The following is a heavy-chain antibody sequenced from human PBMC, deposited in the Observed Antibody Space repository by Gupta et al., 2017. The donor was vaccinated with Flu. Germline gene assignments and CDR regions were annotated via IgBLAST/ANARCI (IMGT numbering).Heavy chain of an antibody. CDR1: GFTFSSYA. CDR3: AKTRGHPRRLVGATFIDY. Sequence: EVQLLESGGGLVQPGGSLRLSCAASGFTFSSYAMSWVRPAPGKGLEWVSAISGSGGSTYYADSVKGRFTISRDNSKNTLYLQMNSLRAEDTAVYYCAKTRGHPRRLVGATFIDYWGQGTLVTVSS. CDR2: ISGSGGST. J-gene: IGHJ4*02. V-gene: IGHV3-23*01. D-gene: IGHD1-26*01.